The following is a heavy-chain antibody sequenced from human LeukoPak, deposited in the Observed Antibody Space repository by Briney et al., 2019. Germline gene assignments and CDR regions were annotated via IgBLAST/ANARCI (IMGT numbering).Heavy chain of an antibody. D-gene: IGHD6-19*01. CDR1: GGSISSYY. J-gene: IGHJ4*02. CDR2: IYYSGST. V-gene: IGHV4-59*01. CDR3: ARMSSGWYVYYFDY. Sequence: SETLSLTCTVSGGSISSYYWSWIRQPPGKGLEWIGYIYYSGSTNYNPSLKSRVTISVDTSKNQFSLKLSSVTAADTAVYYRARMSSGWYVYYFDYWGQGTLVTVSS.